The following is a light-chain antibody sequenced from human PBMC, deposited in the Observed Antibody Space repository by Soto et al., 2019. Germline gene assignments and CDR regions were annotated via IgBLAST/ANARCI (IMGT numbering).Light chain of an antibody. CDR1: SGNFAGNS. J-gene: IGLJ2*01. CDR2: ESY. CDR3: HSDDNTNFHVV. Sequence: NFMLTQPHSVSRSPRKTVTISCTRSSGNFAGNSVQWYRQRPGSAPILVIYESYQRPSGVPDRFSGSIDKSSKSSSLTISGLKNDDEAVYYCHSDDNTNFHVVLGGGTQLTVL. V-gene: IGLV6-57*04.